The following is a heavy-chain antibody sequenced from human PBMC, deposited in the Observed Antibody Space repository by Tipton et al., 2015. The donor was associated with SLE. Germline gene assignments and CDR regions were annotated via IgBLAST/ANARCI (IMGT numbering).Heavy chain of an antibody. CDR1: GFTFSNTG. J-gene: IGHJ1*01. D-gene: IGHD3-3*01. CDR3: GVKIPPHFAAF. Sequence: SLRLSCAASGFTFSNTGMTWVRQAPGKGLEWVAIIKANGSEKYYADSVKGRFTISRDNSENTVYLEMSSLRAEDTAVYYCGVKIPPHFAAFWGQGTLVAVSS. V-gene: IGHV3-7*01. CDR2: IKANGSEK.